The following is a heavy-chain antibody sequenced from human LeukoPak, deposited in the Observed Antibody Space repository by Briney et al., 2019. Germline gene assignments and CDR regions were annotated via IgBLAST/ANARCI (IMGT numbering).Heavy chain of an antibody. J-gene: IGHJ4*02. V-gene: IGHV3-23*01. CDR1: GFTFSSYA. Sequence: PGGSLRLSCAASGFTFSSYAMSWVRQAPGKGLEWVSAISGSGGSTYYADPVKGRFTISRDNSKNTLYLQMNSLRAEDTAVYYCAKDGYDFWSGYYKGIDYWGQGTLVTVSS. CDR3: AKDGYDFWSGYYKGIDY. CDR2: ISGSGGST. D-gene: IGHD3-3*01.